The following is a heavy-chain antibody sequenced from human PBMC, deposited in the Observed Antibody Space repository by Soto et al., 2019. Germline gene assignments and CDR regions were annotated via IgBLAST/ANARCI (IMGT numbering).Heavy chain of an antibody. CDR1: GYTFTSYG. D-gene: IGHD3-22*01. CDR2: ISAYNGNT. J-gene: IGHJ3*02. V-gene: IGHV1-18*01. Sequence: ASVKVSCKASGYTFTSYGISWVRQAPGQGLEWMGWISAYNGNTNYAQKLQGRVTMTTDTSTSTAYMELRSLRSDDTAVYYCARVLEPLALYDSRPQNAFDIWGQGTRVIVSS. CDR3: ARVLEPLALYDSRPQNAFDI.